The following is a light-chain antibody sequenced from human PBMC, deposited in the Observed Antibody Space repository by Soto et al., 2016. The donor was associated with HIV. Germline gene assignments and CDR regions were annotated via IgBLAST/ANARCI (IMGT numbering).Light chain of an antibody. V-gene: IGLV3-1*01. CDR2: QDI. Sequence: SYELTQPPSVSVSPGHRASITCSGDKLGDKYACWYQQKPGQSPVLVIYQDIKRPSGIPERLSGSNSGNTATLTISGTQAMDEADYYCQAWDSSTVLFGGGTKLTVL. CDR3: QAWDSSTVL. CDR1: KLGDKY. J-gene: IGLJ2*01.